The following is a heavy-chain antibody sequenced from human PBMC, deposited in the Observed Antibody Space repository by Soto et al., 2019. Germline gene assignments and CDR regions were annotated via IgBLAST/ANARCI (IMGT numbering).Heavy chain of an antibody. D-gene: IGHD2-21*01. V-gene: IGHV1-18*04. Sequence: QVQLVQSGAEVKKPGASVKVSCKASGYTFTSYGISWVRQAPGQGLEWMGGISAYNGNTNYAQKLQGRVTMTTDTSTSTAYMELRSLRSDDTAVYYCARLHGSGDLGYYYYYGMDVWGQGTTVTVSS. J-gene: IGHJ6*02. CDR1: GYTFTSYG. CDR3: ARLHGSGDLGYYYYYGMDV. CDR2: ISAYNGNT.